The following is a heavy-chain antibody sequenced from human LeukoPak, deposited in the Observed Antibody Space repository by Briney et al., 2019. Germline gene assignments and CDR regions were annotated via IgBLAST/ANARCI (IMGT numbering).Heavy chain of an antibody. CDR3: ATLIVGATGDWFDP. CDR1: GYTLTELS. V-gene: IGHV1-24*01. J-gene: IGHJ5*02. Sequence: ASVKVSCKVSGYTLTELSMHWVRQAPGKGLEWMGGFDPEDGETIYAQKFQGRVTMTGDTSTDTAYMELSSLRSEDTAVYYCATLIVGATGDWFDPWGQGTLVTVSS. D-gene: IGHD1-26*01. CDR2: FDPEDGET.